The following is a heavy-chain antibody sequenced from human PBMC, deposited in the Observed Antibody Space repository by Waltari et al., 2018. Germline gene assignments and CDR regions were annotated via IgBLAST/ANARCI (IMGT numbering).Heavy chain of an antibody. D-gene: IGHD3-10*01. Sequence: QVQLQESGPGMLRPSETLSLTCTVSGDSIKTDTYYWGWIRQSPGKGLECLGTIHSSATTYVPASLEPRVTISVDTFNNRFSLNLRSATAADTAVYFCARLVWFGAWIDNWGQGSLVTVSS. CDR2: IHSSATT. V-gene: IGHV4-39*01. CDR3: ARLVWFGAWIDN. CDR1: GDSIKTDTYY. J-gene: IGHJ4*02.